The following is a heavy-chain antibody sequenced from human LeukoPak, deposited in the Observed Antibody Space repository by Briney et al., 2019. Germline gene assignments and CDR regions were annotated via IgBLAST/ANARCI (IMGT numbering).Heavy chain of an antibody. CDR1: GFTFNSYS. CDR2: INSNSRTV. V-gene: IGHV3-48*04. CDR3: AKDLYNWNAEPGFDY. J-gene: IGHJ4*02. Sequence: PGGSLRLSCAASGFTFNSYSMNWVRQAPGKGLEWISYINSNSRTVYYADSVKGRFTISRDNAKNSLYLQMNSLRAEDTAVYYCAKDLYNWNAEPGFDYWGQGTLVTVSS. D-gene: IGHD1-1*01.